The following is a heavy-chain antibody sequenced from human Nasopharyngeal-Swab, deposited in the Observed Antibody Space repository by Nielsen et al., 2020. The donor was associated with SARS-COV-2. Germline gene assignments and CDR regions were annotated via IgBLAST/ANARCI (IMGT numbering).Heavy chain of an antibody. CDR1: GYSFTSYW. J-gene: IGHJ4*01. Sequence: GESLKISCKGSGYSFTSYWISWVRQVPGKGLEWMGRIDPSDSYTNYSPSFQGHVTISADKSINTAYLKWSSLKASDTAMYYCARLDGLGVVVLYDYWGQEPWSPSPQ. CDR2: IDPSDSYT. V-gene: IGHV5-10-1*01. CDR3: ARLDGLGVVVLYDY. D-gene: IGHD3-3*01.